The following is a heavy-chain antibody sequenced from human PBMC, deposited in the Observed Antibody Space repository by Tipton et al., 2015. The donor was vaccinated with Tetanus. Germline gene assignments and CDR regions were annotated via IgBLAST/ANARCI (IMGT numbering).Heavy chain of an antibody. V-gene: IGHV4-31*03. CDR2: IYYTELT. D-gene: IGHD2/OR15-2a*01. Sequence: TLSLTCTVSGASINAGGYLWTWVRQHPGKGLEWIGNIYYTELTSYTPSLNSRVSISVDTSKNQFSLWLTSVTAADTAVYYCARAAGFLGLTHDFWGRGTPVTVSS. CDR3: ARAAGFLGLTHDF. CDR1: GASINAGGYL. J-gene: IGHJ4*02.